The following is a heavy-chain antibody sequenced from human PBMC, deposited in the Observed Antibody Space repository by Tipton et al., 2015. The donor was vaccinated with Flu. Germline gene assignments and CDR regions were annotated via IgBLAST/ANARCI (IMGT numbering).Heavy chain of an antibody. CDR2: INHSGST. V-gene: IGHV4-34*01. CDR1: GGSFSGYY. D-gene: IGHD3-22*01. CDR3: ARDFDYYDSSGYRMSAFDI. J-gene: IGHJ3*02. Sequence: TLSLTCAVYGGSFSGYYWSWIRQPPGKGLEWIGEINHSGSTNYNPSLKSRVTISVDTSKNQFSLKLSSVTAADTAVYYCARDFDYYDSSGYRMSAFDIWGQGTMVTVSS.